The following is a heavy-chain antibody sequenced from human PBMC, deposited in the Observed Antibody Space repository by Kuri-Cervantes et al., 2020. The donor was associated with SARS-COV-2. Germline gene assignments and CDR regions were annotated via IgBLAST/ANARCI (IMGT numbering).Heavy chain of an antibody. CDR3: ARHWRQQLKPIDY. J-gene: IGHJ4*02. Sequence: ESLKISCAVSAYSIRSDYYWGWIRQPPGKGLEWIGSIYYSGSTYYNPSLKSRVTISVDTSKNQFSLKLSSVTAADTAVYYCARHWRQQLKPIDYWGQGTLVTVSS. V-gene: IGHV4-38-2*01. D-gene: IGHD6-13*01. CDR2: IYYSGST. CDR1: AYSIRSDYY.